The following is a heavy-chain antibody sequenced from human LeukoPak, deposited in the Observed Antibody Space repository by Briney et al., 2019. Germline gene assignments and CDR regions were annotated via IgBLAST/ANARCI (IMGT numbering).Heavy chain of an antibody. CDR2: ISGSSKSNSP. CDR3: ARDRDYPRDQFDY. CDR1: GFTFGDYA. D-gene: IGHD4-17*01. Sequence: GGSLRLSCAGSGFTFGDYAMSWVRQAPGKGLEWVSAISGSSKSNSPWYVDSVRGRSTIPRDNSKNMVYLQMESLRAEDTAVYFCARDRDYPRDQFDYWGQGTLVTVSS. J-gene: IGHJ4*02. V-gene: IGHV3-23*01.